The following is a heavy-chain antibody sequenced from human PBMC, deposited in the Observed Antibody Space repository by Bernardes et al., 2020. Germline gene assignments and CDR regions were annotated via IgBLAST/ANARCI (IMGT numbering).Heavy chain of an antibody. CDR1: GFTFSSYA. CDR2: ISGSGGST. D-gene: IGHD6-13*01. J-gene: IGHJ4*02. CDR3: AKAAAAGDSFAY. Sequence: VGSLILSCAASGFTFSSYAMSWVRQAPGKGLEWVSAISGSGGSTYYADSVKGRFTISRDNSKNTLYLQMNSLRAEDTAVYYCAKAAAAGDSFAYWGQGTLVTVSS. V-gene: IGHV3-23*01.